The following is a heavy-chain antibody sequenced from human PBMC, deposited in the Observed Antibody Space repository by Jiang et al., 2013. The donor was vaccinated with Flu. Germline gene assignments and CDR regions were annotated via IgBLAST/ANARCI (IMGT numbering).Heavy chain of an antibody. D-gene: IGHD3-10*01. Sequence: SSYYWSWIRPAPREGTGRGLGISITSGSTNYNPSLKSRVTISVDTSKNQFSLKLSSVTAADTAVYYCARDSHHYGSGSYPDYWGQGTLVTVSS. CDR3: ARDSHHYGSGSYPDY. V-gene: IGHV4-59*01. J-gene: IGHJ4*02. CDR1: SSYY. CDR2: SITSGST.